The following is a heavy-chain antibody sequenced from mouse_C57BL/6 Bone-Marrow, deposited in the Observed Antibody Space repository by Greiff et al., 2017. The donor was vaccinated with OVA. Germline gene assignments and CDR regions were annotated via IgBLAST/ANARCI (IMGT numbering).Heavy chain of an antibody. CDR1: GYTFTSYD. J-gene: IGHJ2*01. V-gene: IGHV1-85*01. D-gene: IGHD1-1*01. CDR3: ARNPFITTVVAPYYFDY. CDR2: IYPRDGST. Sequence: QVQLQQSGPELVKPGASVKLSCKASGYTFTSYDINWMKQRPGQGLEWIGWIYPRDGSTKYNEKFKGKATLTVDTSSSTAYMELHSLTSEDSAVYFCARNPFITTVVAPYYFDYWGQGTTLTVSS.